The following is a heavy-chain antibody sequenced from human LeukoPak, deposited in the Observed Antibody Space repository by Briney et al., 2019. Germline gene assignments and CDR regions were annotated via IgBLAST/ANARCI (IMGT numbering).Heavy chain of an antibody. J-gene: IGHJ6*02. V-gene: IGHV3-48*03. CDR1: GFTFSSYE. CDR3: ARDGDYAYGMDV. Sequence: GESLRLSCAASGFTFSSYEMNWVRQAPGKGLEWVSYISSSGSTIYYADSVKGQFTISRDNAKNSLYLQMNSLRAEDTAVYYCARDGDYAYGMDVWGQGTTVTVSS. D-gene: IGHD4-17*01. CDR2: ISSSGSTI.